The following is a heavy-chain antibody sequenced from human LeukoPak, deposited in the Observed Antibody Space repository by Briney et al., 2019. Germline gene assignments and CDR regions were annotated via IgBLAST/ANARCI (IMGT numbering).Heavy chain of an antibody. CDR1: GFTFSSYS. J-gene: IGHJ5*02. CDR3: ARERGDYDILTDYYEGNCFDP. V-gene: IGHV3-48*01. D-gene: IGHD3-9*01. Sequence: GGSLRLSCAASGFTFSSYSMNWVRQAPGKGLEWVSYISSDSTTIYYADSVKGRFTISRDNAKNSLYLQMNSLRAEDTAVYYCARERGDYDILTDYYEGNCFDPWGQGTLVTVSS. CDR2: ISSDSTTI.